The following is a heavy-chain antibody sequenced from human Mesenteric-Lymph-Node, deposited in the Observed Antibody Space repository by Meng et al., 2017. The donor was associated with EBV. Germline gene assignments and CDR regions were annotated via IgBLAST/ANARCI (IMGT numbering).Heavy chain of an antibody. J-gene: IGHJ4*02. CDR1: GASISNTIYY. Sequence: QLQLQESGPGLVRPSETLSLTCTVSGASISNTIYYWGWIRQPPGKGLEWIGTMFYSGSTYYNSSLKSRLTMSVDTSKNHFSLKVRSVTAADTAVYYCARGDLGETYFDYWGQGTLVTGSS. CDR3: ARGDLGETYFDY. D-gene: IGHD2-21*02. V-gene: IGHV4-39*07. CDR2: MFYSGST.